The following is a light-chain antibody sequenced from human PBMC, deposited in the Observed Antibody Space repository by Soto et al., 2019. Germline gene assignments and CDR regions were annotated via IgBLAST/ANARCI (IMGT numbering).Light chain of an antibody. Sequence: DIQMTQSLSTLSASVGDGVTITCRASQNISVWLAWYQQRPGKAPKFLMYDASSLETGVPSRFSGSGSGTEFTLTIRSLQPDDSATYYCQQYDSSSPTFGQGTKVDIK. J-gene: IGKJ2*01. CDR2: DAS. CDR3: QQYDSSSPT. V-gene: IGKV1-5*01. CDR1: QNISVW.